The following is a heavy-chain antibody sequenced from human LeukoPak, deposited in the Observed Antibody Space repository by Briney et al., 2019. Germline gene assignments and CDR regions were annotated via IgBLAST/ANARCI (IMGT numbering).Heavy chain of an antibody. CDR1: GDSVSNGDYY. CDR2: IYYSGST. Sequence: SETLSLTCTVSGDSVSNGDYYWSWLRQPPGKGLEWIGYIYYSGSTNYNPSLKSRVTISVDTSKNQFSLKLSSVTAADTAVYYCARAAAYYGYVDYWGQGTLVTVSS. CDR3: ARAAAYYGYVDY. D-gene: IGHD3-10*01. V-gene: IGHV4-61*08. J-gene: IGHJ4*02.